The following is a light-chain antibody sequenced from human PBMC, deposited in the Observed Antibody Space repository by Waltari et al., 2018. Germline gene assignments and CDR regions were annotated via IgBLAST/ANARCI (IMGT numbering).Light chain of an antibody. CDR1: TSNIGSHS. CDR2: SDR. CDR3: AAWDDALTGPL. V-gene: IGLV1-44*01. J-gene: IGLJ3*02. Sequence: QSLLTQPPSVSGPPGQTVTISCSGSTSNIGSHSVHWYHHVPGPAPQLLIFSDRQRHSGVPDRFSASKSGATASLVISGLQSEDEGDYYCAAWDDALTGPLFGGGTKLTVL.